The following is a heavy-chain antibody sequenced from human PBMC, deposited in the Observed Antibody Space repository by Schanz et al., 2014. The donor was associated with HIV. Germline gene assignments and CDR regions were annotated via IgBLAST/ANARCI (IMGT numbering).Heavy chain of an antibody. Sequence: QVQLVESGGGVVQPGRSLRLSCAASGFTFDNYGMHWVRQAPGKGLEWVAVISYDGRNKYYADSVKGRFTISRDNSKNTLNLRVNSLRAEDTAVYYCAKDRNYYDDRYLGKGNYYYYYGMDVWGQGTTVTVSS. J-gene: IGHJ6*02. CDR1: GFTFDNYG. CDR3: AKDRNYYDDRYLGKGNYYYYYGMDV. D-gene: IGHD3-16*01. CDR2: ISYDGRNK. V-gene: IGHV3-30*18.